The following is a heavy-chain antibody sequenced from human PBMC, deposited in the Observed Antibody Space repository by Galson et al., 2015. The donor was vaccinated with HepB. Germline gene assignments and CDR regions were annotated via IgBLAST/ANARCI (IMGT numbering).Heavy chain of an antibody. Sequence: SVKASCKASGGTFSSYAISWVRQAPGQGLEWMGGIIPIFGTANYAQKFQGRVTITADESTSTAYMELSSLRSEDTAVYYCARSEIAYYDSSGYYVSYAFDIWGQGTMVTVSS. V-gene: IGHV1-69*13. CDR3: ARSEIAYYDSSGYYVSYAFDI. J-gene: IGHJ3*02. CDR2: IIPIFGTA. CDR1: GGTFSSYA. D-gene: IGHD3-22*01.